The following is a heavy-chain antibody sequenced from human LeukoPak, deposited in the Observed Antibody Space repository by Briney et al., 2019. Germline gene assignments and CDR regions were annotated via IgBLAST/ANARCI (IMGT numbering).Heavy chain of an antibody. CDR1: GFTFSSYA. V-gene: IGHV3-23*01. CDR2: ITGSGGRT. D-gene: IGHD3-22*01. J-gene: IGHJ4*02. CDR3: AKRDYSDSNTYAPLFDY. Sequence: PGGSLRLSCAASGFTFSSYAMAWVRQAPGKGLDCVSGITGSGGRTYYADSVKGRFTISRDNSKNTLYLQMSSLRAEDTAVYYCAKRDYSDSNTYAPLFDYWGQGTLVTVSS.